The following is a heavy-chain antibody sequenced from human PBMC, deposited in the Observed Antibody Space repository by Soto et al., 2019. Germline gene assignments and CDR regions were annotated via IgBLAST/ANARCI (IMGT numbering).Heavy chain of an antibody. V-gene: IGHV4-30-4*01. CDR1: GGPIKTGDYY. J-gene: IGHJ4*02. D-gene: IGHD3-10*01. CDR2: VFYSGAT. CDR3: ARAGFSYGNLLF. Sequence: SETLSLTCNVSGGPIKTGDYYWNWIRQPPGKGLEWIGYVFYSGATNYSPSLKSRAAISMDTSKNQFSLSLTSVTAADTAVYYCARAGFSYGNLLFWGQGIRVTVSS.